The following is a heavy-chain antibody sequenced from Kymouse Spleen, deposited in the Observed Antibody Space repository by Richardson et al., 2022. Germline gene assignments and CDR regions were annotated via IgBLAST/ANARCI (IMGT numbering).Heavy chain of an antibody. D-gene: IGHD3-9*01. J-gene: IGHJ3*02. CDR1: GFTFSSYG. V-gene: IGHV3-33*01. Sequence: QVQLVESGGGVVQPGRSLRLSCAASGFTFSSYGMHWVRQAPGKGLEWVAVIWYDGSNKYYADSVKGRFTISRDNSKNTLYLQMNSLRAEDTAVYYCARVHYDILTGYYSPDAFDIWGQGTMVTVSS. CDR3: ARVHYDILTGYYSPDAFDI. CDR2: IWYDGSNK.